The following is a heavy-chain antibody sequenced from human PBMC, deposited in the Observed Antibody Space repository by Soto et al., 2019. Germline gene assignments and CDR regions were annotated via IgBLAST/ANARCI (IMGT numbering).Heavy chain of an antibody. CDR1: GGSVSSGSYY. CDR2: IYYSGST. D-gene: IGHD6-19*01. CDR3: ARAFSSGWLDY. V-gene: IGHV4-61*01. J-gene: IGHJ4*02. Sequence: SETLSLTCTVSGGSVSSGSYYWSWIRQPPGKGLEWIGYIYYSGSTNYNPSLKSRVTISVDTSKNQFSLKLSSVAAADTAVYYCARAFSSGWLDYWGQGTLVTVSS.